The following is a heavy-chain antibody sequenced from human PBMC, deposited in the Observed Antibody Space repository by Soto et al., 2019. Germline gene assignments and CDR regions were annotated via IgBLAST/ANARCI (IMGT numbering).Heavy chain of an antibody. J-gene: IGHJ6*02. Sequence: GASVTVSCKASGYTFTSYAMHWVRQAPGQRLEWMGWINAGNGNTKYSQKFQGRVTITRDTSASTAYMELSSLRSEDTAVYYCVRAGDYYGSGSYYFYYGMDVWGQGTTVTVSS. CDR2: INAGNGNT. CDR1: GYTFTSYA. CDR3: VRAGDYYGSGSYYFYYGMDV. D-gene: IGHD3-10*01. V-gene: IGHV1-3*01.